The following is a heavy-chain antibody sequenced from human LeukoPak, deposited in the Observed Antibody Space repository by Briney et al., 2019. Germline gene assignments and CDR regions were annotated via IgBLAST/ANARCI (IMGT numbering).Heavy chain of an antibody. Sequence: SDTLSLTCVVSGYAMSSSNWWGWIRQPPGKELEWIGYIYYSGSTDYNPSLKSRVTISVDTSKNQFSLKLSSVTAADTAVYYCARARSGIAGFDPWGQGTLVTVSS. CDR1: GYAMSSSNW. J-gene: IGHJ5*02. CDR3: ARARSGIAGFDP. V-gene: IGHV4-28*03. CDR2: IYYSGST. D-gene: IGHD6-13*01.